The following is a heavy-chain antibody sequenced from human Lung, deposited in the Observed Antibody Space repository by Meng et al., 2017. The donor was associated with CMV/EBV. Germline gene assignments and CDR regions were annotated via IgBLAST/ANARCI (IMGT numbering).Heavy chain of an antibody. D-gene: IGHD5-24*01. J-gene: IGHJ6*01. Sequence: SQTLSLTCAVYGGSFSGYSWSWIRQPPGKGLEWIGKINHSGSTNYNPSLKSRVTISVDTSKNQFSRKLSSVTAADTAVYYCARWATANYYYYGMDVWGQGXTVTVSS. V-gene: IGHV4-34*01. CDR1: GGSFSGYS. CDR3: ARWATANYYYYGMDV. CDR2: INHSGST.